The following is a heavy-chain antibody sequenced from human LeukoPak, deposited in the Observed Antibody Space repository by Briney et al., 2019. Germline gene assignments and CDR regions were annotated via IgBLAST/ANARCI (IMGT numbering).Heavy chain of an antibody. CDR2: ISAYNGNT. CDR1: GYTFTSYG. D-gene: IGHD5-18*01. J-gene: IGHJ4*02. Sequence: ASVKVSCKASGYTFTSYGISWVRQAPGQGLEWMGWISAYNGNTNYAQKFQGRVTMTRDTSTSTVYMELSSLRSEDTAVYYCAREIQLWFRRGFDYWGQGTLVTVSS. V-gene: IGHV1-18*01. CDR3: AREIQLWFRRGFDY.